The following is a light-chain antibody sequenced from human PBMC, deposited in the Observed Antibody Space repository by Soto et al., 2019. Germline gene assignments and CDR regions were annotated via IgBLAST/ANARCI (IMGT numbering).Light chain of an antibody. Sequence: DIQMTQSPSSLSASVGDRVTITCRASQSIDSCLSWYQQKPGKAPKLLIYDASSLQSGVPSRFSGSGYGTDFTLTISSLQREDLATYNCLQTYTAPATFGQGTRVEIK. CDR2: DAS. V-gene: IGKV1-39*01. CDR1: QSIDSC. J-gene: IGKJ1*01. CDR3: LQTYTAPAT.